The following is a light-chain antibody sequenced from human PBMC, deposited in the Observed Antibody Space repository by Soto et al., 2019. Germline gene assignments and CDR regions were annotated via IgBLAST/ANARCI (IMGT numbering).Light chain of an antibody. V-gene: IGKV4-1*01. CDR2: WAS. J-gene: IGKJ1*01. CDR3: QQYYSTPT. Sequence: DIVMTQSPDSLAVSLGERATINCKSSQSVLYSSNNKNYLAWYQQKPGQPPKLLFYWASTRESGVPDRFSGSGSGTDFTLTIRSLQAEDVAVYYCQQYYSTPTFGQGTKVEIK. CDR1: QSVLYSSNNKNY.